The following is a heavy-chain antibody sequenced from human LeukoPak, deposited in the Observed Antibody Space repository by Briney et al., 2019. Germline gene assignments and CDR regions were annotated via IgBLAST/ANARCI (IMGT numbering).Heavy chain of an antibody. CDR2: INTNTGNP. D-gene: IGHD3-22*01. CDR3: ARARRYYDSSGPGAFDI. J-gene: IGHJ3*02. V-gene: IGHV7-4-1*02. CDR1: GYTFTSYA. Sequence: ASVKVSCKASGYTFTSYAMNWVRQAPGQGLEWMGWINTNTGNPTYAQGFTGRFVFSLDTSVSTAYLQISSLKAEDTAVYYCARARRYYDSSGPGAFDIWGQGTMVTVSS.